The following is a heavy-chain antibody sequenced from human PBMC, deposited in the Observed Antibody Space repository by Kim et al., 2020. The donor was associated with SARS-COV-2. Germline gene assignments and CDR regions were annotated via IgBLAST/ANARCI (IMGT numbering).Heavy chain of an antibody. CDR3: ARDASPRYSYGYWGY. D-gene: IGHD5-18*01. V-gene: IGHV3-11*01. Sequence: SLKGRFTISRDNAKNSLYLQMNSLRAEDTAVYYCARDASPRYSYGYWGYWGQGTLVTVSS. J-gene: IGHJ4*02.